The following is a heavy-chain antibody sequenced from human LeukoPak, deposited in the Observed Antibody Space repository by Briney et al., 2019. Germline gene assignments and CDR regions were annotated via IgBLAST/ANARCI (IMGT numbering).Heavy chain of an antibody. CDR2: ISSSSSYI. D-gene: IGHD1-14*01. CDR3: ARDLSRGKPHAFDI. CDR1: GFTFSSYS. J-gene: IGHJ3*02. Sequence: GGSLRLSCAASGFTFSSYSMNWVRQAPGKGLEWVSSISSSSSYIYYADSVKGRFTISRDNAKKSLYLQMNGLRAEDTAAYYCARDLSRGKPHAFDIWGQGTMVTVSS. V-gene: IGHV3-21*01.